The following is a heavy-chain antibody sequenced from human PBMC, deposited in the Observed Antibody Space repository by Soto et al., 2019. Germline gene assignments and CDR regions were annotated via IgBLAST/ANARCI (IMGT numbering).Heavy chain of an antibody. D-gene: IGHD6-13*01. CDR1: GLTFSRYT. Sequence: EVQLLESGGGLVQPGGSLRLACAASGLTFSRYTMGWVRQAPGKGLEWVSAIIASGVITYYADSVKGRFTISRDNSNNTVYLQMNSLRAEDTAVYYCAKALRGPEAGTWYFDLWGRGTLVTVSS. J-gene: IGHJ2*01. CDR2: IIASGVIT. V-gene: IGHV3-23*01. CDR3: AKALRGPEAGTWYFDL.